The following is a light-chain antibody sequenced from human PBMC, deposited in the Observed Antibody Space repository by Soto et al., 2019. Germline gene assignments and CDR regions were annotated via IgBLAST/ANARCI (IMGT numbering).Light chain of an antibody. Sequence: QLVLTQSSSASAYLGSSVKLTCTLSSGHSTYMIAWYQQQPGKAPRYLMKVEGNGSYNKGSGVPDRFSGSSSGTDRYLTISNLQFEDEADYYCGTLDSNTSGIFVGGTKLTVL. V-gene: IGLV4-60*02. CDR3: GTLDSNTSGI. CDR2: VEGNGSY. CDR1: SGHSTYM. J-gene: IGLJ2*01.